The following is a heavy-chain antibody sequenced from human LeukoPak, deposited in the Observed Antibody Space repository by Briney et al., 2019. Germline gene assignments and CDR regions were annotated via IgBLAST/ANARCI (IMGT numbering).Heavy chain of an antibody. J-gene: IGHJ4*02. Sequence: GGSLRLSCAASGFTFASYAMSWVRQAPGKGLEWVSVISNSGGSTSYADSVKGRLTISRDNSKNTLYLQMNSLRAEDTAVYYCAKRITVILVAPGYDYWGQGTLVTVSS. CDR1: GFTFASYA. D-gene: IGHD3-22*01. CDR2: ISNSGGST. CDR3: AKRITVILVAPGYDY. V-gene: IGHV3-23*01.